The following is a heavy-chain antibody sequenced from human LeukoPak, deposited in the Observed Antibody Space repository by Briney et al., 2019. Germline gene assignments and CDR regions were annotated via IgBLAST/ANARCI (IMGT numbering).Heavy chain of an antibody. J-gene: IGHJ4*02. CDR3: AKPSPAFRD. Sequence: SETLSLTCTVSGGSISSSSYYWGWIRQPPGKGLEWIGSIYSSGSTSYNASLKSRVTISVDTSKNQFSLKLSSLTAADTAVYYCAKPSPAFRDWGQGTLVTVSS. CDR2: IYSSGST. D-gene: IGHD3-16*01. V-gene: IGHV4-39*01. CDR1: GGSISSSSYY.